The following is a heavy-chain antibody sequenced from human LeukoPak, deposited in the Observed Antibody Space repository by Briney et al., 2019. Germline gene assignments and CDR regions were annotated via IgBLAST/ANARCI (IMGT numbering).Heavy chain of an antibody. Sequence: SETLPLTCTVSGVSISSGDYYWSWLRQPPGKGLEWIGYIYHSGSTYFNPSLKSRVTISVDTSKNQFSLKLSSVTAADTVVYYCARGPDSSGYYYFDFWGQGTLVTVSS. CDR3: ARGPDSSGYYYFDF. D-gene: IGHD3-22*01. CDR2: IYHSGST. V-gene: IGHV4-30-4*01. J-gene: IGHJ4*02. CDR1: GVSISSGDYY.